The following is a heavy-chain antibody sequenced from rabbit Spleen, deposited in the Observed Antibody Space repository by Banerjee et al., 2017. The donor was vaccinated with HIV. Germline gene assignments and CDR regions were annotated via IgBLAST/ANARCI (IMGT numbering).Heavy chain of an antibody. CDR2: IWVGVSGGT. CDR1: GFSFSSSYW. V-gene: IGHV1S40*01. CDR3: ARDLVGVIGWNFGW. Sequence: QSLEESGGDLVKPGASLTLTCTASGFSFSSSYWMCWVRQAPGKGLEWIGCIWVGVSGGTDYASWAKGRFTISRTSSTTVTLRMTSLTAADRAAYFCARDLVGVIGWNFGWWGPGTLVTVS. J-gene: IGHJ4*01. D-gene: IGHD1-1*01.